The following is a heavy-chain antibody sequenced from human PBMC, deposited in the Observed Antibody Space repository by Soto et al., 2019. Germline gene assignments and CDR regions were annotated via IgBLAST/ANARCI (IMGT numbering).Heavy chain of an antibody. CDR2: ISGSGGST. J-gene: IGHJ6*02. Sequence: GGSLRLSCAASGFTFSSYAMSWVRQAPGKGLEWVSAISGSGGSTYYADSVKGRFTISRDNSKNTLYLQMNSLRAEDTAVYYCAKGADYGDYYYYYYGMDVWGQGTTVTVSS. CDR1: GFTFSSYA. D-gene: IGHD4-17*01. CDR3: AKGADYGDYYYYYYGMDV. V-gene: IGHV3-23*01.